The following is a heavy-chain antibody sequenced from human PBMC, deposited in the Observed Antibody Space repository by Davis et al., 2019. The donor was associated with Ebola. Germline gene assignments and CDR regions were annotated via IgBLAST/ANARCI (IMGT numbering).Heavy chain of an antibody. CDR3: GRFGELSFDY. CDR2: ISYDGSNK. Sequence: GESLKISCAASGFTFSSYAMHWVRQAPGKGLEWVAVISYDGSNKYYADSVKGRFTISRDNSKNTLYLQMNSLRAEDTAVYYCGRFGELSFDYWGQGTLVTVSS. D-gene: IGHD3-10*01. V-gene: IGHV3-30-3*01. CDR1: GFTFSSYA. J-gene: IGHJ4*02.